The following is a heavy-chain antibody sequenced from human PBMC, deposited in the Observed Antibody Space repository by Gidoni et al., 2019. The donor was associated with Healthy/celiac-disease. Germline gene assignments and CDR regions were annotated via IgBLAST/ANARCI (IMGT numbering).Heavy chain of an antibody. Sequence: QVQLVESGGGVVQPGRSLRLSCAASGFTFSSYAMHWVRPAPGKGLEWVAVISYDGSNKYYADSVKGRFTISRDNSKNTLYLQMNSLRAEDTAVYYCAREVITMEAFDIWGQGTMVTVSS. CDR1: GFTFSSYA. D-gene: IGHD3-10*01. V-gene: IGHV3-30-3*01. CDR2: ISYDGSNK. J-gene: IGHJ3*02. CDR3: AREVITMEAFDI.